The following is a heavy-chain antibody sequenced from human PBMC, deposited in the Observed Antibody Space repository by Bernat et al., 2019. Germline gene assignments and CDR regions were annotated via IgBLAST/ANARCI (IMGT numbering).Heavy chain of an antibody. V-gene: IGHV4-59*01. CDR3: ARYYYDSSGYSYYFDY. CDR1: GGSISSYY. J-gene: IGHJ4*02. Sequence: QVQLQESDPGLVKPSETLSLTCTVSGGSISSYYWSWIRQPPGKGLEWIGYIYYSGSTNYNPSLKSRVTISVDTSKNQFSLKLSSVTAADTAVYYCARYYYDSSGYSYYFDYWGQGTLVTVSS. D-gene: IGHD3-22*01. CDR2: IYYSGST.